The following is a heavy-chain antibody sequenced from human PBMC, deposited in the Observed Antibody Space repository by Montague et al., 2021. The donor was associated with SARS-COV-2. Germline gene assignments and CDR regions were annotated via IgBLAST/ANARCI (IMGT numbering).Heavy chain of an antibody. J-gene: IGHJ4*02. Sequence: SETLSLTCTVSGGSISSYYWSWIRQPPGKGLEWIGYINYSGSTNYNPSLKSRVTISVDTSKNQFSLKLSSVTAADTAVYYCARYGSGKFHADYSGSYHLDYWGQGTLVTVSS. CDR1: GGSISSYY. V-gene: IGHV4-59*01. D-gene: IGHD1-26*01. CDR2: INYSGST. CDR3: ARYGSGKFHADYSGSYHLDY.